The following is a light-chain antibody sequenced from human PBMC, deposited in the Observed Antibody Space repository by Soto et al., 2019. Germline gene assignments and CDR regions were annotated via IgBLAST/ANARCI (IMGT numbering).Light chain of an antibody. CDR1: QSVSSN. CDR3: QQYNNWPSWT. Sequence: EIVMTQSPATLSVSPGERTTLSCRASQSVSSNLAWYQQKPGQAPRLLIYGASTRATGIPARISGSGSGTEFTLTNSSLQSEDFAVYYCQQYNNWPSWTFGQGTKVEIK. V-gene: IGKV3-15*01. CDR2: GAS. J-gene: IGKJ1*01.